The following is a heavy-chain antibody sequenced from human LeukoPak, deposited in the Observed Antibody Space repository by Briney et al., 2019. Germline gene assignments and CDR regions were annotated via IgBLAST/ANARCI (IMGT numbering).Heavy chain of an antibody. Sequence: SETLSLTCAVYGGSFSGYYWSWIRQPPGKGLEWIGEINHSGSTNYNPSLKSRVTISVDTSKNQFSLRLSSVTAADTAVYYCARDSRPYYYDSSGYYYYFDYWGQGTLVTVSS. CDR2: INHSGST. V-gene: IGHV4-34*01. D-gene: IGHD3-22*01. J-gene: IGHJ4*02. CDR3: ARDSRPYYYDSSGYYYYFDY. CDR1: GGSFSGYY.